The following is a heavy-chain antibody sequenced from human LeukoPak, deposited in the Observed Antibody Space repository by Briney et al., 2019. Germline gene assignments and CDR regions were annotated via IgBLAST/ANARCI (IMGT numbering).Heavy chain of an antibody. CDR2: INQEGSEK. J-gene: IGHJ4*02. CDR1: GLTFRSFW. V-gene: IGHV3-7*01. D-gene: IGHD5-24*01. CDR3: ARERDGRFFDY. Sequence: GGSLRLSCEVSGLTFRSFWMSWVRQAPGKGLEWVANINQEGSEKYFVDSVRGRFTISRDNAKNSLHLQTNTLTAEDTAVYYCARERDGRFFDYWGQGALVTVSS.